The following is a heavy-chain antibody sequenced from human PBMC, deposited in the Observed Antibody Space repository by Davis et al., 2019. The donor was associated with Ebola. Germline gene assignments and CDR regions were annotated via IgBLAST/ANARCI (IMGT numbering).Heavy chain of an antibody. CDR1: GGTFSSYA. J-gene: IGHJ4*02. D-gene: IGHD6-6*01. CDR2: IIPILGIA. CDR3: ARDGYSSSVLIYYFDY. Sequence: SVKVSCKASGGTFSSYAISWVRQAPGQGLEWMGRIIPILGIANYAQKFQGRVTITADKSTSTAYMELSSLRSEDTAVYYCARDGYSSSVLIYYFDYWGQGTLVTVSS. V-gene: IGHV1-69*04.